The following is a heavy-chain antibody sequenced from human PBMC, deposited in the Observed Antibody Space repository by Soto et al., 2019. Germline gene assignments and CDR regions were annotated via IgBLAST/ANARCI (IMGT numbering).Heavy chain of an antibody. Sequence: ASVKVSCKASGYTFTSYGISWVRQAPGQGLEWMGWISAYNGNTNYAQKLQGRATMTTDTSTSTAYMELSRLRSDDTAVYYCARDGHGASAEAYYYYYYGMDVWGQGTTVTVSS. D-gene: IGHD4-17*01. CDR1: GYTFTSYG. J-gene: IGHJ6*02. CDR2: ISAYNGNT. CDR3: ARDGHGASAEAYYYYYYGMDV. V-gene: IGHV1-18*01.